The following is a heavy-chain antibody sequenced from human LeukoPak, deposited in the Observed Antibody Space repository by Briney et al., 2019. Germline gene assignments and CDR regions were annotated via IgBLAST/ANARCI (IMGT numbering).Heavy chain of an antibody. Sequence: APVKVSCKAPGYTFTSYAMHWVRQAPGQRLEWMGWINAGNGNTKYSQKFQGRVTITRDTSASTAYMELSSLRSEDTAVYYCARGRQYYYDSSGYSFDYWGQGTLVTVSS. V-gene: IGHV1-3*01. CDR1: GYTFTSYA. J-gene: IGHJ4*02. D-gene: IGHD3-22*01. CDR2: INAGNGNT. CDR3: ARGRQYYYDSSGYSFDY.